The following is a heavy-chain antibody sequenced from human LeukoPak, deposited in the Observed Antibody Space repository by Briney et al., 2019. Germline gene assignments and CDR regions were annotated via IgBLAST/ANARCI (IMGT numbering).Heavy chain of an antibody. V-gene: IGHV4-59*01. CDR2: IYYSGST. CDR1: GGSISSYY. D-gene: IGHD4-17*01. J-gene: IGHJ5*02. Sequence: SETLSLTCTVSGGSISSYYWSWIRQPPGKGLEWIGYIYYSGSTNYNPSLKSRVTISVDTSKNQFSLKLSSVTAADTAVYYCARDVLDYGDSCNWFDPWGQGTLVTVSS. CDR3: ARDVLDYGDSCNWFDP.